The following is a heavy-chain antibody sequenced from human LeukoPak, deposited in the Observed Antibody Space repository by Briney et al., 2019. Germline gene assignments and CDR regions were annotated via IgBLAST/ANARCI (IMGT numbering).Heavy chain of an antibody. CDR3: AYTVTHTVLDY. J-gene: IGHJ4*02. Sequence: PGGSLRLSCATSGFTFSSYAMSWVPQAPAKGLEWISAISGSGGSTYYADSVKGRFTISRDNSKNTLYLQMNSLRAEDTAVYYCAYTVTHTVLDYWGQGTLVTVSS. CDR2: ISGSGGST. D-gene: IGHD4-17*01. V-gene: IGHV3-23*01. CDR1: GFTFSSYA.